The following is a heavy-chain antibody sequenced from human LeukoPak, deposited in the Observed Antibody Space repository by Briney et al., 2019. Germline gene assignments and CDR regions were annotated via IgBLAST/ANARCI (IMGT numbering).Heavy chain of an antibody. CDR2: IKPNSGDT. J-gene: IGHJ6*03. V-gene: IGHV1-2*02. D-gene: IGHD2-2*01. CDR3: ARADSVPAGDYHYWYMDV. Sequence: GASVKVSCKASGFTLTDYIHWVRQDPRQGLQWMGWIKPNSGDTDYAQKFQGRVTMTRDTSISTVYMELSSLRPDDTAVYYCARADSVPAGDYHYWYMDVWGKGTTVTVSS. CDR1: GFTLTDY.